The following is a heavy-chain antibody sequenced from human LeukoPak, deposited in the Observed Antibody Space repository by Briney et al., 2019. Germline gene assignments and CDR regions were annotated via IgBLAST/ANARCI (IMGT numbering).Heavy chain of an antibody. Sequence: EDSVKVSCKASGYTFSGTGWYLYWLRQAPGQGLECMGWIHPNNGDTAYAQKFEGRVAMTRDTSISTAYMELRRLRPDDTAVYFCARDGPAQMVDLDYWGQGTLVTVSS. J-gene: IGHJ4*02. CDR3: ARDGPAQMVDLDY. CDR2: IHPNNGDT. D-gene: IGHD3-10*01. V-gene: IGHV1-2*02. CDR1: GYTFSGTGWY.